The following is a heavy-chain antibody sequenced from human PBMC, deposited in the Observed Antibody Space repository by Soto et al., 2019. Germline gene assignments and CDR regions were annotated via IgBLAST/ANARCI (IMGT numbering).Heavy chain of an antibody. Sequence: SVKVSCKASGGTFSSYTISWVRQAPGQGLEWMGRIIPILGIANYAQKFQGRVTITADKATSTAYMELSSLRSEDTAVYYCASSGGYSSSSGGPKFYDYMDVWGKGTTVTVSS. D-gene: IGHD6-6*01. CDR1: GGTFSSYT. CDR2: IIPILGIA. V-gene: IGHV1-69*02. J-gene: IGHJ6*03. CDR3: ASSGGYSSSSGGPKFYDYMDV.